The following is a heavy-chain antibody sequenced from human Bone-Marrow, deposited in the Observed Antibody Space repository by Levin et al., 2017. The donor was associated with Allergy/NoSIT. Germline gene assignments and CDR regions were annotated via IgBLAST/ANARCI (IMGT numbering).Heavy chain of an antibody. J-gene: IGHJ4*02. CDR1: GFSVTTSTVG. CDR2: IYGDDDK. D-gene: IGHD5-12*01. V-gene: IGHV2-5*02. Sequence: SGPTLVKPTQTLTLTCTFSGFSVTTSTVGVGWIRQPPGKALEWLAVIYGDDDKRYSPSLKTRLTVTKDSSKKQVVLTMTNMDPVDTATYHCAHSLSGYDSYDYWGPGTRVTVSS. CDR3: AHSLSGYDSYDY.